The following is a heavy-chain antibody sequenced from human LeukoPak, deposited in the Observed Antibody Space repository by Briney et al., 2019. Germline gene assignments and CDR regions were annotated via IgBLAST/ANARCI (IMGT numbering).Heavy chain of an antibody. D-gene: IGHD6-19*01. J-gene: IGHJ6*02. CDR3: ARQFSSGWPDYYYYYGMDV. CDR2: IYYSWST. Sequence: SETLSLTCTVSGGSISSYYWSWIRQPPGKGLEWIGYIYYSWSTNYNPSLKSRVTISVDTSKNQFSLKLSSVTATDTAVYYWARQFSSGWPDYYYYYGMDVWGQGTTVTVSS. CDR1: GGSISSYY. V-gene: IGHV4-59*08.